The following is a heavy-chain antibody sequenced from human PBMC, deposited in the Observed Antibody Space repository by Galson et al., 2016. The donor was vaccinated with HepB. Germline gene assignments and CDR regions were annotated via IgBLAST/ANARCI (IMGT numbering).Heavy chain of an antibody. Sequence: SLRLSCAASGFTFSSYSMNWVRQAPGKGLEWVSSISSSSSYIYYADSVKGRFTISRDNAKNSLYLQMNSLRAEDTAVYYCATSPILRYFDWLRSQGHERFDCWAQGTLVTVSS. D-gene: IGHD3-9*01. J-gene: IGHJ4*02. CDR3: ATSPILRYFDWLRSQGHERFDC. CDR1: GFTFSSYS. V-gene: IGHV3-21*01. CDR2: ISSSSSYI.